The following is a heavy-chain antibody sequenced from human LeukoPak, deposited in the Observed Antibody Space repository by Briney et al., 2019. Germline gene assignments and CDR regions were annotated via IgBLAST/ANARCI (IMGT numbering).Heavy chain of an antibody. J-gene: IGHJ4*02. CDR3: ARAPFGSGPYLAFDF. V-gene: IGHV4-59*01. CDR2: IYDSGIT. D-gene: IGHD2-15*01. Sequence: SGTLSLTCIVSGGSISSYYWSWIRQPPGKGLEWIGYIYDSGITSYNPSLKSRVSISVDTSKNQFSLNLSPVTAADTAVYYCARAPFGSGPYLAFDFWGKGTLVAVSS. CDR1: GGSISSYY.